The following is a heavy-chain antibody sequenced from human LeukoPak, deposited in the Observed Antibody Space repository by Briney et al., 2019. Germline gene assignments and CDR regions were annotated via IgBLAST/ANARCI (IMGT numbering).Heavy chain of an antibody. CDR1: GFTFSSYS. V-gene: IGHV3-21*01. J-gene: IGHJ4*02. CDR3: ARKRGRYSSSSPFDY. CDR2: ISSSSSYI. Sequence: GGSLRLSCAASGFTFSSYSMNWVRQAPGKGLEWVSSISSSSSYIYYADSVKGRFTISRDNAKNSLYLQMNSLRAEDTAVYYCARKRGRYSSSSPFDYWGQGTLVTVSS. D-gene: IGHD6-6*01.